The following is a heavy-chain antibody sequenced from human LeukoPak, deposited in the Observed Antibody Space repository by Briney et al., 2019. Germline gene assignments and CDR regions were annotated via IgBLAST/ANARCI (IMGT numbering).Heavy chain of an antibody. D-gene: IGHD3-22*01. Sequence: GGSLRLSCAASGFTFNNYGMHWVRQAPGKGLYWVAVISSDGSNKYYTDSVKGRFTISRDNSKNTLYLQMNSLRAEDTAVYYCARDYYDSSGYYPWSYWGQGTLVIVSS. CDR1: GFTFNNYG. CDR3: ARDYYDSSGYYPWSY. J-gene: IGHJ4*02. V-gene: IGHV3-30*03. CDR2: ISSDGSNK.